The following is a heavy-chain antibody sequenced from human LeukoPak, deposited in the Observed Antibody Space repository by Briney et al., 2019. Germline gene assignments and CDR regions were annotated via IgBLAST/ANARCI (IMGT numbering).Heavy chain of an antibody. CDR2: IWYDGSNK. CDR1: GFTFSSYG. CDR3: ARASDPALVISY. V-gene: IGHV3-33*01. J-gene: IGHJ4*02. D-gene: IGHD3-22*01. Sequence: PGRSLRLSCAASGFTFSSYGMHWVRQAPGNGLEWVAVIWYDGSNKYYADSVKGRFTISRDNSKNTLYLQMNSLRAEDTAVYYCARASDPALVISYWGQGTLVTVSS.